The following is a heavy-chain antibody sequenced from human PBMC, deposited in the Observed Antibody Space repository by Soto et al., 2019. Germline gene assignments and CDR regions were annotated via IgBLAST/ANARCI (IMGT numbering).Heavy chain of an antibody. V-gene: IGHV1-18*01. CDR3: ARDDDLRSGNGYYYGMDV. CDR2: ISAYNGNT. Sequence: GASVKVSCKASGYTFTSYCISWVRQAPGQGLEWMGWISAYNGNTNYAQKLQGRVTMTTDTSTSTAYMEPRSLRSDDTAVYYCARDDDLRSGNGYYYGMDVWGQGTTVTVSS. D-gene: IGHD3-3*01. CDR1: GYTFTSYC. J-gene: IGHJ6*02.